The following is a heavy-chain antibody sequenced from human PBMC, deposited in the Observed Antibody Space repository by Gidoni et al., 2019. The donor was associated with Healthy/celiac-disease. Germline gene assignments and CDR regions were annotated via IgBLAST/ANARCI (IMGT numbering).Heavy chain of an antibody. Sequence: QLQLQESCPGLVKHSATLPFTCTVSGGSFRSSSYYWGWLRQPPGKGLEWIGSIYYSWSTYYNPSVNSRVTISVDTSKNQFSRKLSSVTAADTAVYYCARHMRRIQRGAFDIWGQGTMVTVSS. CDR1: GGSFRSSSYY. CDR3: ARHMRRIQRGAFDI. J-gene: IGHJ3*02. CDR2: IYYSWST. V-gene: IGHV4-39*01. D-gene: IGHD2-2*01.